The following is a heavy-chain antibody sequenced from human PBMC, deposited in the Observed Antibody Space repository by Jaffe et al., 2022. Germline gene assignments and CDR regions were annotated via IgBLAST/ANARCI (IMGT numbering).Heavy chain of an antibody. CDR2: VAHRGDI. V-gene: IGHV4-38-2*01. D-gene: IGHD2-2*01. J-gene: IGHJ4*02. CDR3: ARHRHSRSCNGLTCYALGYFDF. CDR1: NYSISRNYF. Sequence: QVQLQESGPGLVKPSETLSLTCAVSNYSISRNYFWDWIRQPPGKGLEWIASVAHRGDIYYNPSLKSRVSISVNSSKNSFSLTLTSVTAADTAVYFCARHRHSRSCNGLTCYALGYFDFWGQGALVTVSS.